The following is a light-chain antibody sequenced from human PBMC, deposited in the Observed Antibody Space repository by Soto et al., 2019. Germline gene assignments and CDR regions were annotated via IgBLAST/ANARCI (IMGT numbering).Light chain of an antibody. CDR1: SSNIGSST. CDR2: SNS. Sequence: QSVLTQPPSASGTPRQRVTISCSGSSSNIGSSTVNWYQQLPGTAPKSLIYSNSQRPSGVPDRFSGSKSGTSASLAISGLQSEDEADYYCAAWDDTLTDYVFGTGTKLTVL. CDR3: AAWDDTLTDYV. J-gene: IGLJ1*01. V-gene: IGLV1-44*01.